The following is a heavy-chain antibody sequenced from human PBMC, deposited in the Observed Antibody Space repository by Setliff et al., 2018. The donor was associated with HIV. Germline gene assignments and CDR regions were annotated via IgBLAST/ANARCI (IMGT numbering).Heavy chain of an antibody. V-gene: IGHV4-39*01. CDR3: ARHRYRFGIDS. J-gene: IGHJ5*01. D-gene: IGHD3-16*01. CDR1: GGSVSSSSYF. CDR2: IDYSGNT. Sequence: SETLSLTCTVSGGSVSSSSYFWGWIRQPPGTGLEWIGTIDYSGNTYYNASLRSRAIISGDMSKNQFSLNLNSVTASETAVYYCARHRYRFGIDSWGQGALVTVSS.